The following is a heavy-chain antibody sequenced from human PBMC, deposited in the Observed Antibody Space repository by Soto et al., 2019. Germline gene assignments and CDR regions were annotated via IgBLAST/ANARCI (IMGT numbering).Heavy chain of an antibody. D-gene: IGHD5-12*01. CDR1: GGTFSSYT. J-gene: IGHJ4*02. CDR2: IIPILGIA. Sequence: QVQLVQSGAEVKKPGSSVKVSCKAYGGTFSSYTISWVRQAPGQGLEWMGRIIPILGIANYAQKFQGRVTITADKSTSTAYMELSSLRSEDTAVYYCARGGIVATIALDWGQGTLVTVSS. V-gene: IGHV1-69*02. CDR3: ARGGIVATIALD.